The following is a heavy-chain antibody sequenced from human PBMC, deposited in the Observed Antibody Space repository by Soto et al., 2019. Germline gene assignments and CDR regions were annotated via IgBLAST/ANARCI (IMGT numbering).Heavy chain of an antibody. Sequence: GGSLRLSCAASGFTFSSYWMSWVRQAPGKGLEWVANIKQDGSEKYYVDSVKGRFTISRDNAKNSLYLQMNSLRAEDTAVYYCARAPLLWFGESEYYFDYWGQGTLVTVSS. V-gene: IGHV3-7*01. CDR2: IKQDGSEK. D-gene: IGHD3-10*01. CDR1: GFTFSSYW. CDR3: ARAPLLWFGESEYYFDY. J-gene: IGHJ4*02.